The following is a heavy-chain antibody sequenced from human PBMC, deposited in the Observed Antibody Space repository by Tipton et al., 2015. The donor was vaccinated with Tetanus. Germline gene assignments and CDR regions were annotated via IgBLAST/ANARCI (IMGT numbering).Heavy chain of an antibody. CDR3: ARGGHFSPFTY. CDR1: GFSFSNYA. J-gene: IGHJ4*02. V-gene: IGHV3-23*01. Sequence: SLRLSCAASGFSFSNYAMNWVRQAPGKGLEWVSGITGSDGKTYYADSVKGRFTISRDNSKNTVSLQMNSLSAEDTAMYYCARGGHFSPFTYWGQGVLVTVSS. CDR2: ITGSDGKT. D-gene: IGHD3-10*01.